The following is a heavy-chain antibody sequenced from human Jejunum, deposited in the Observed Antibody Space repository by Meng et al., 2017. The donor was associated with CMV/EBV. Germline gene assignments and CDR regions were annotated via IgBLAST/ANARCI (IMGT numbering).Heavy chain of an antibody. D-gene: IGHD2/OR15-2a*01. V-gene: IGHV3-30*02. CDR2: RAYDEINK. J-gene: IGHJ4*02. CDR1: AFRFTNDG. Sequence: AFRFTNDGMSWVRPAPGKGLEWVAFRAYDEINKQDADSMKGRRTISRDNSKNTLYMQMNSLRPEDTAVYYCAKGRAYYSAFVFLDSRGQGTLVTVSS. CDR3: AKGRAYYSAFVFLDS.